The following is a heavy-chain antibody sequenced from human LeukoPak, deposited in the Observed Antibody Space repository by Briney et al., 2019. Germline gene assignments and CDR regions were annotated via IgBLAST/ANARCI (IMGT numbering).Heavy chain of an antibody. Sequence: GGSLRLSCAASGFTFSSSAMSWVRQAPGKGLEWVSAIDSTGAYTWYAGSVKGRFTISKDSSKTILYLQMNSLRAEDAAVYFCAKGSAAGRPYYFDYWGQGTLVTVSS. V-gene: IGHV3-23*01. D-gene: IGHD6-25*01. CDR2: IDSTGAYT. CDR1: GFTFSSSA. J-gene: IGHJ4*02. CDR3: AKGSAAGRPYYFDY.